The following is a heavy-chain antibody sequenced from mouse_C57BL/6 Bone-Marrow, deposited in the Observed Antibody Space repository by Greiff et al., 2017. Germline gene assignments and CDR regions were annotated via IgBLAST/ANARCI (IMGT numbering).Heavy chain of an antibody. D-gene: IGHD1-1*01. J-gene: IGHJ2*01. CDR1: GYTFTSYW. CDR2: IYPGNSDT. V-gene: IGHV1-5*01. CDR3: TRYYYGSSSYYFDY. Sequence: VQLQQSGTVLARPGASVKMSCKTSGYTFTSYWMHWVKQRPGQGLEWIGAIYPGNSDTSYNQKFKGKAKLTAVTSASTAYRELSSLTNEDSAVYYCTRYYYGSSSYYFDYWGQGTTLTVSS.